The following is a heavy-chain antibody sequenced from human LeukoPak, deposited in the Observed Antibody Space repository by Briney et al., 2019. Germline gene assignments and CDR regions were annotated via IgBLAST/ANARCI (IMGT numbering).Heavy chain of an antibody. J-gene: IGHJ5*02. CDR2: VYHSGSA. CDR1: GGSITSYY. D-gene: IGHD1-26*01. V-gene: IGHV4-59*01. CDR3: ARIVGATPGRFDP. Sequence: SETLSLTCTVSGGSITSYYYTWIRQPPGKGLEWLGYVYHSGSAKYNPSLKSRVTASVDTSKSQFSLNLTSLTAADTAVYYCARIVGATPGRFDPWGQGILVTVSS.